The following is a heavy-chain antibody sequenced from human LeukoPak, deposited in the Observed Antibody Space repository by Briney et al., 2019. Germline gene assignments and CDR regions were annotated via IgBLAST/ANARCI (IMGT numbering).Heavy chain of an antibody. Sequence: GGSLRLSCAASGFTVSSNYMSWVRQAPGKGLEWVSVIYSGGSTYYVDSVKGRFTISRDNSKNTLYLQMNSVRAEDTAVYYCASRDKGYYYGMDVWGQGTTVTVSS. V-gene: IGHV3-66*01. CDR2: IYSGGST. CDR3: ASRDKGYYYGMDV. J-gene: IGHJ6*02. D-gene: IGHD5-24*01. CDR1: GFTVSSNY.